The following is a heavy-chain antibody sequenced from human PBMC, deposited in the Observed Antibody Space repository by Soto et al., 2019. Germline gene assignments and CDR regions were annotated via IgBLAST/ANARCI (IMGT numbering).Heavy chain of an antibody. CDR2: MNPNSGNT. Sequence: QVQLVQSGAEVKKPGASVKVSCKASGYTFTSYDINRVRQATGQGLEWMGWMNPNSGNTGYAQKFQGRVTMTRNTSISTAYMELSSLRSEDTAVYYCARGSKGSSWYAYWFDPWGQGTLVTVSS. D-gene: IGHD6-13*01. CDR3: ARGSKGSSWYAYWFDP. J-gene: IGHJ5*02. CDR1: GYTFTSYD. V-gene: IGHV1-8*01.